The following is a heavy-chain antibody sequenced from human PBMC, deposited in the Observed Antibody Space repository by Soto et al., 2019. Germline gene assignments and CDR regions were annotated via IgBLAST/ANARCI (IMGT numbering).Heavy chain of an antibody. CDR1: GYTFTSYG. CDR2: ISAYNGNT. J-gene: IGHJ5*02. D-gene: IGHD2-2*01. CDR3: ARAEDIVVVPAAMESISPTPSWFDP. Sequence: QVQLVQSGAEVKKPGASVKVSCKASGYTFTSYGISWVRQAPGQGLEWMGWISAYNGNTNYAQKLQGRVTMTTDTSTRTASMVLRSLRSDDTAVYYCARAEDIVVVPAAMESISPTPSWFDPWGQGTLVTVSS. V-gene: IGHV1-18*01.